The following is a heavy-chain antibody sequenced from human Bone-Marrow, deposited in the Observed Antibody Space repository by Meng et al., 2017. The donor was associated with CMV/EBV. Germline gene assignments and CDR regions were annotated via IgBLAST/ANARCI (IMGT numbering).Heavy chain of an antibody. CDR2: ISSSGSTI. J-gene: IGHJ6*02. CDR3: ARVLLPHYCSSTSCYSPYYYYYGMDV. V-gene: IGHV3-11*04. CDR1: GFTFSDYY. Sequence: GESLKISCAASGFTFSDYYMSWIRQAPGKGLEWVSYISSSGSTIYYADSVKGRFTISRDNAKNSLYLQMNSLRAEDTAVYYCARVLLPHYCSSTSCYSPYYYYYGMDVWGQGTTVTVSS. D-gene: IGHD2-2*02.